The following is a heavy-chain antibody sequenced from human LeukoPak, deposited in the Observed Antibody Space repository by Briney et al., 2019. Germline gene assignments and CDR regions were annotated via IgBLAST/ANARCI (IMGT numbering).Heavy chain of an antibody. V-gene: IGHV2-70*10. Sequence: ASGPALVKPTQTLTLTCTFSGFSLSTSGMCVSWIRQPPGKALEWIARIDWDDDKYYSTSLKTRLTISKDTSKNQVVLTMTNMDPVDTATYYCARSIAVAASFDYWGQGTLVTVSS. CDR2: IDWDDDK. CDR1: GFSLSTSGMC. CDR3: ARSIAVAASFDY. J-gene: IGHJ4*02. D-gene: IGHD6-19*01.